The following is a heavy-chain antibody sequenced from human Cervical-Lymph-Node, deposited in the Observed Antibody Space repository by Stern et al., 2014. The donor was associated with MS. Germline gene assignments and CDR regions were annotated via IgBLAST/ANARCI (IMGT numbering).Heavy chain of an antibody. CDR1: GFSFTTYW. J-gene: IGHJ3*01. D-gene: IGHD6-6*01. CDR2: INRDGSGT. CDR3: ARELDQLVDDANDL. V-gene: IGHV3-74*01. Sequence: EMQLVESGGGLVQPGGSLRLSCAASGFSFTTYWMHWVRQAPGKGLVWVARINRDGSGTTYADSVRGRFTISRDNAKNTLFLQMDRLRADDTAMYFCARELDQLVDDANDLWGQGTRVTVSS.